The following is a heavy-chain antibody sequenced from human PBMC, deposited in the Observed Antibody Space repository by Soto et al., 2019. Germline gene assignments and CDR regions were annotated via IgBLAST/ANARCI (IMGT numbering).Heavy chain of an antibody. CDR2: INHSGST. J-gene: IGHJ4*02. V-gene: IGHV4-34*01. Sequence: SETLSLTCAVYGGSFSGYYWSWIRQPPGKGLEWIGEINHSGSTNYNPSLKSRVTISVDTSKNQFSLKLSSVTAADTAVYYCARGASFKGSYYYNWGQGTLVTVSS. CDR1: GGSFSGYY. D-gene: IGHD3-10*01. CDR3: ARGASFKGSYYYN.